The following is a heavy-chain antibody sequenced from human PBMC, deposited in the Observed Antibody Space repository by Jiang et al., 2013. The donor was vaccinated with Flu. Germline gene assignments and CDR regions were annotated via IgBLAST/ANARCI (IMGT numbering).Heavy chain of an antibody. Sequence: SLTCTVSGGSXSSYYWSWIRQPPGKGLEWIGYIYYSGSTNYNPSLKSRVTISVDTSKNQFSLKLSSVTAADTAVYYCARHSPYDYIWGSYRYYYYGMDVWGQGTTVTVSS. CDR3: ARHSPYDYIWGSYRYYYYGMDV. V-gene: IGHV4-59*08. D-gene: IGHD3-16*02. J-gene: IGHJ6*02. CDR1: GGSXSSYY. CDR2: IYYSGST.